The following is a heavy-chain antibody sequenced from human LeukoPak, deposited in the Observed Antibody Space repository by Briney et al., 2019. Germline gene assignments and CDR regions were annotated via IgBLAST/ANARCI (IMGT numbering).Heavy chain of an antibody. J-gene: IGHJ4*02. V-gene: IGHV3-23*01. CDR1: GSTFSTYA. Sequence: HPGGSLRPSCAASGSTFSTYAMNWVRQAPGKGLEWVSAISPIGSRTYYADSVKGRFTISRDNSKNTLYLQMNSLRAGDTAIYYCAKASTVLKPIDSWGQGTLVTVSS. CDR2: ISPIGSRT. CDR3: AKASTVLKPIDS. D-gene: IGHD1-14*01.